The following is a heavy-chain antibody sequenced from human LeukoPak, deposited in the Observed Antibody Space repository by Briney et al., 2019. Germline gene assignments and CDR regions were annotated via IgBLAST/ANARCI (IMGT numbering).Heavy chain of an antibody. D-gene: IGHD5-24*01. Sequence: PGGSLRLSCAASGYTFSHYSVNWVRQAPGKGLEWVSSISSTSDYIYYADSVKGRFTISRDNSKKTLYLQMNGLRAEDTAVYYCAKDRGWLPFDYWGQGTLVTVSS. CDR3: AKDRGWLPFDY. J-gene: IGHJ4*02. V-gene: IGHV3-21*04. CDR2: ISSTSDYI. CDR1: GYTFSHYS.